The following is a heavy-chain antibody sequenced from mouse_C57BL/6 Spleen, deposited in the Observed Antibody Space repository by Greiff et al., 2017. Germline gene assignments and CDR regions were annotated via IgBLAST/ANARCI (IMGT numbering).Heavy chain of an antibody. CDR3: ASYYDYPWFAD. CDR2: IYPGDGDT. V-gene: IGHV1-80*01. J-gene: IGHJ3*01. Sequence: VQVVESGAELVKPGASVQISCKASGYAFSSYWMNWVKQRPGKGLEWIGQIYPGDGDTNYNGKFKGKATLTADKSSSTAYMQLSSLTSEDSAVYFCASYYDYPWFADWGQGSLVTVSA. CDR1: GYAFSSYW. D-gene: IGHD2-4*01.